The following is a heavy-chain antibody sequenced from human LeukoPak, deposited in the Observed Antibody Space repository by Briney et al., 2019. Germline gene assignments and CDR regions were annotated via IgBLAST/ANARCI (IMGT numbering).Heavy chain of an antibody. CDR1: GFTFSDYA. Sequence: GGSLRLSCAASGFTFSDYAMSWVRQAPGKGLEWVSGISGSGGSIRYADSVKGRFIISRDNSKNTLYLQMNSLRAEDTAVYYCAKGGDGYNYYFDYWGQETLVTVPS. CDR3: AKGGDGYNYYFDY. J-gene: IGHJ4*02. D-gene: IGHD5-24*01. V-gene: IGHV3-23*01. CDR2: ISGSGGSI.